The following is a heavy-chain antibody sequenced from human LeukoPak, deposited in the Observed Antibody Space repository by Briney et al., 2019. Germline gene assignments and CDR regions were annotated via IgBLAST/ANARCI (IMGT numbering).Heavy chain of an antibody. J-gene: IGHJ4*02. D-gene: IGHD3-22*01. CDR1: GGTFSSYA. CDR2: IIPIFGTA. CDR3: ARDSYYDSSGPSFDY. V-gene: IGHV1-69*05. Sequence: SVKVSCKASGGTFSSYAISWVRQAPGQWLEWMGRIIPIFGTANYAQKFQGRVTITTDESTSTAYMELSSLRSEDTAVYYCARDSYYDSSGPSFDYWGQGTLVTVSS.